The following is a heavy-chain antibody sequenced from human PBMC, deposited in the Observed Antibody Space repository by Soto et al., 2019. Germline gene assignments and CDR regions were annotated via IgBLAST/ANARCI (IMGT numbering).Heavy chain of an antibody. Sequence: SETLSLTCAVYGGSFSGYYWSWIRQPPGKGLEWIGEINHSGSTDYNPSLKSRVTISVDTSKNQFSLKLSSVTAADTAVYYCARRVRAPRVAARPPYYYYMDVWGKGTTVTVSS. V-gene: IGHV4-34*01. CDR2: INHSGST. D-gene: IGHD6-6*01. CDR1: GGSFSGYY. CDR3: ARRVRAPRVAARPPYYYYMDV. J-gene: IGHJ6*03.